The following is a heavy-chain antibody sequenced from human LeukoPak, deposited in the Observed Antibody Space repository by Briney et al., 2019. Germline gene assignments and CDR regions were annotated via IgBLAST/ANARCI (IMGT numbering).Heavy chain of an antibody. V-gene: IGHV1-18*01. CDR2: ISAYNGNT. CDR1: GYTFTSYG. Sequence: ASVKVSCTASGYTFTSYGISWVRQAPGQGLEWMGWISAYNGNTNYAQKLQGRVTMTTDTSTSTAYMELRSLRSDDTAVYYCAREVRDSSGYTPYYYYGMDVWGQGTTVTVSS. D-gene: IGHD3-22*01. CDR3: AREVRDSSGYTPYYYYGMDV. J-gene: IGHJ6*02.